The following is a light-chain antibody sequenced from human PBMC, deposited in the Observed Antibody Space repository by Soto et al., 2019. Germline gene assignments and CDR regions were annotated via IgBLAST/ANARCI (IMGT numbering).Light chain of an antibody. CDR2: GAS. CDR3: QQYNNWLT. Sequence: EIVMTQSPATLSVSTGERATLPCRASQSVSSKVAWYQQKPGQAPRLLIYGASTRATGIPARFSGSGSGTEFTLTFRSLQSEDFAVYYCQQYNNWLTFGGGTKVDIK. J-gene: IGKJ4*01. V-gene: IGKV3-15*01. CDR1: QSVSSK.